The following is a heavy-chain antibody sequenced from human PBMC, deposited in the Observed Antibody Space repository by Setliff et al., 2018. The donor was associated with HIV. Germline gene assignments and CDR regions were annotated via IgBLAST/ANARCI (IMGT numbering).Heavy chain of an antibody. D-gene: IGHD6-19*01. CDR2: IYYSGST. V-gene: IGHV4-39*01. CDR1: GGSISSSSYY. CDR3: ARGSGGWYIDNWFDP. J-gene: IGHJ5*02. Sequence: SETLSLTCTVSGGSISSSSYYWGWIRQPPGKGLEWIGSIYYSGSTYYNPSLKSRVTISVDTSKNQFSLKLSSVTAADTAVYYCARGSGGWYIDNWFDPWGQGTLVTVSS.